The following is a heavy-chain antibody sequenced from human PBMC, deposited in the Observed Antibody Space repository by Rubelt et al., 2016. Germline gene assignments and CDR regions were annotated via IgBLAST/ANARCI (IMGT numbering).Heavy chain of an antibody. CDR3: ARDRAGGSFDY. D-gene: IGHD1-26*01. Sequence: RLSCAASGFTFSSYAMNWVRQAPGKGLEWVSFITSSSSTISYADSVKGRFTISRDNAKSPVYLQMDSLRAEDTAVYYCARDRAGGSFDYWGQGILVTVAS. V-gene: IGHV3-48*04. CDR1: GFTFSSYA. CDR2: ITSSSSTI. J-gene: IGHJ4*02.